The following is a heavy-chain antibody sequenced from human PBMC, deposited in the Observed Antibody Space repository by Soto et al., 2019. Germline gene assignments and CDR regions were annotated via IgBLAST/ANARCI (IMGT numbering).Heavy chain of an antibody. D-gene: IGHD1-26*01. Sequence: QVQLQQWGAGRLKPSETLSLTCAVYGGSSSGWYWTWIRQFPVKGLEWIGEISSGSTNYNPSLKSRVTISADKSNNPFSLTLSYVTAADTAVYYCARGPYSRGVGATNPSHWGPGTLVTVSS. J-gene: IGHJ4*02. CDR3: ARGPYSRGVGATNPSH. CDR1: GGSSSGWY. V-gene: IGHV4-34*01. CDR2: ISSGST.